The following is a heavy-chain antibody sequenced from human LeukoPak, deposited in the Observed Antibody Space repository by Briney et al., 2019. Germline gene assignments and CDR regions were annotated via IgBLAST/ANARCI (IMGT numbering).Heavy chain of an antibody. V-gene: IGHV3-23*01. CDR1: GFTFRDYA. CDR2: INGRGTRS. J-gene: IGHJ6*03. Sequence: PGGSLRLSWAASGFTFRDYAMTWVRQARGKGRVWGAAINGRGTRSYYADSAKGRFTISRDNDKNTLHLQMNSLRVEDAPVYYCARDKYGDQILYSYYYLDVRGKGTTVTVS. CDR3: ARDKYGDQILYSYYYLDV. D-gene: IGHD4-17*01.